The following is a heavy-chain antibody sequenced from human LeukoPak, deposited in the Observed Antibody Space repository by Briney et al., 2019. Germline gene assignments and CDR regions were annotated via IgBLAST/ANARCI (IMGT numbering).Heavy chain of an antibody. J-gene: IGHJ4*02. CDR3: ARHYGP. Sequence: PSETLSLTCTVSGGSISSYYWSWIRQPPGKGLEWIGYIYYSGGTDYNPSLKSRVTISVDTSKNQFSLKLNSVTATDTAVYYCARHYGPWGQGTLVTVSS. CDR1: GGSISSYY. D-gene: IGHD3-10*01. V-gene: IGHV4-59*08. CDR2: IYYSGGT.